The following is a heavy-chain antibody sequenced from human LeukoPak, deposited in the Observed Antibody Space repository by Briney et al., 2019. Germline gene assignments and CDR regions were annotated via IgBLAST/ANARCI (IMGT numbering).Heavy chain of an antibody. D-gene: IGHD1-1*01. V-gene: IGHV3-11*01. CDR3: ARVPPTGRFYYYYYMDV. J-gene: IGHJ6*03. CDR2: ISSSGSTI. Sequence: GGSLRLSCAASGFTFSDYYMSWIRQAPGKGLEWVSYISSSGSTIYYADSVKGRFTISRDNAKNSLYLQMNSLRAEDTAVYYCARVPPTGRFYYYYYMDVWGKGTTATVSS. CDR1: GFTFSDYY.